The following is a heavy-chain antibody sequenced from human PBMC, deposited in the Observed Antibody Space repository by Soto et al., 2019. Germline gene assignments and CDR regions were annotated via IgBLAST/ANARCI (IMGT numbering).Heavy chain of an antibody. CDR1: GGSFSDYS. V-gene: IGHV4-34*01. CDR2: INDSGST. D-gene: IGHD3-22*01. Sequence: SETLSLTCAVYGGSFSDYSWTWIRQPPGKGLEWIGEINDSGSTNYTPSLERRVTISRDTSKNRFSLKLSSVTAADTAVYYCARGSHKLHSYDSSGFYHYVDYWGQGALVTVSS. CDR3: ARGSHKLHSYDSSGFYHYVDY. J-gene: IGHJ4*02.